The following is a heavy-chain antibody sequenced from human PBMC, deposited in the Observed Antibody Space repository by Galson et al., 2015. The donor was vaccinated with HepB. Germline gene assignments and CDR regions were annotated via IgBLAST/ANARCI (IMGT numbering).Heavy chain of an antibody. J-gene: IGHJ4*02. Sequence: SLRLSCAASGFTFSNFAMHWARQAPGKGLEWVAVIWYDGGNKYYAASVKGRFTISRDNSKNTVYLQMYSLRAEDAAMYYCARGDHSGSYFTIDFDYWGQGTLVTVSS. CDR1: GFTFSNFA. CDR2: IWYDGGNK. CDR3: ARGDHSGSYFTIDFDY. V-gene: IGHV3-33*01. D-gene: IGHD1-26*01.